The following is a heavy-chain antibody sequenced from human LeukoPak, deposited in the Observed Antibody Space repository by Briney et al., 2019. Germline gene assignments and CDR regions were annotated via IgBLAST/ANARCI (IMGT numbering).Heavy chain of an antibody. CDR2: VIPIFGTA. J-gene: IGHJ6*03. CDR1: TFGSYA. V-gene: IGHV1-69*01. Sequence: TFGSYAISWVRQAPGQGLEWMGGVIPIFGTANYAQKFQGRVTITADESTSTAYMELSSLRSEDTAVYYCARVLAARPDNYYYYMDVWGKGTTVTVSS. CDR3: ARVLAARPDNYYYYMDV. D-gene: IGHD6-6*01.